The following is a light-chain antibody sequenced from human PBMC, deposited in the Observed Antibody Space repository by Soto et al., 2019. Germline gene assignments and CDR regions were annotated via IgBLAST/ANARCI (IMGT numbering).Light chain of an antibody. CDR3: QQYNNWPIT. Sequence: EVVLTQSPATLSVSPGERATLSCRASQSVGTLLAWYHQKPGQAPRLLIYGASTRASTVADRFSGSGSGTDFTLTISSLQSEDFGVYDCQQYNNWPITFGQGTRLE. CDR2: GAS. V-gene: IGKV3-15*01. J-gene: IGKJ5*01. CDR1: QSVGTL.